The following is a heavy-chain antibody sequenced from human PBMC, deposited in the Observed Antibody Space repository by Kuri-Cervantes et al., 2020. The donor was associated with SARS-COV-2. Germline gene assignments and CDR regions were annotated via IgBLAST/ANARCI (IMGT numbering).Heavy chain of an antibody. V-gene: IGHV3-48*02. J-gene: IGHJ4*02. CDR3: ARDLRNDPFYESGSSVY. D-gene: IGHD3-3*01. CDR1: GFTFGSYT. Sequence: GESLKISCEASGFTFGSYTMNWVRQTPGKGLEWVSCISATSTIIHYAGSVKGRFTISRDNAKYSLYLQMNSLRDEDTAVYYCARDLRNDPFYESGSSVYWGQGTLVTVSS. CDR2: ISATSTII.